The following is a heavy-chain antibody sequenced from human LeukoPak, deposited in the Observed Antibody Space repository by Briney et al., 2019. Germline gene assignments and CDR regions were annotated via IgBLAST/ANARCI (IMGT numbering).Heavy chain of an antibody. CDR3: TILGYCTNGVCPTHYC. V-gene: IGHV3-15*01. D-gene: IGHD2-8*01. CDR1: GFTFSNSW. Sequence: GGSLRLSCAASGFTFSNSWMSWVRQAPSKGLEWVGLIKSKTDGGTTDYAALVKGRFTFSRDDSKNTLYLQLNSLKTEDTAVYCCTILGYCTNGVCPTHYCWGQGTLVTVSS. CDR2: IKSKTDGGTT. J-gene: IGHJ4*02.